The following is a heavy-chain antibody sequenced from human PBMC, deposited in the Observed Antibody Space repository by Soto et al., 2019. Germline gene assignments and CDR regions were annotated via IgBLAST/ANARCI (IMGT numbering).Heavy chain of an antibody. D-gene: IGHD3-10*01. CDR1: GFTFSNYT. CDR2: ISYDEIDK. J-gene: IGHJ4*02. CDR3: AGRSGSSDY. Sequence: SLRLSCAASGFTFSNYTMHWVRQAPGKGLEWVALISYDEIDKYFADAVKGRFTISRDNSKNTLYLQMGSLRAEDTAVYYCAGRSGSSDYWGRGTLVTVSS. V-gene: IGHV3-30*04.